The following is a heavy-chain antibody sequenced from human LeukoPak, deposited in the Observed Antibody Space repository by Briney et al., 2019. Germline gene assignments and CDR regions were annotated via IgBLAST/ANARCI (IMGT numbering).Heavy chain of an antibody. Sequence: SVKVSCKASGGTFSSYAISWVRQAPGQGLERMGGIIPIFGTANYAQKFQGRVTITTDESTSTAYMELSSLRSEDTAVYYCATIKWVGATTYFDYWGQGTLVTVSS. V-gene: IGHV1-69*05. CDR1: GGTFSSYA. J-gene: IGHJ4*02. CDR2: IIPIFGTA. D-gene: IGHD1-26*01. CDR3: ATIKWVGATTYFDY.